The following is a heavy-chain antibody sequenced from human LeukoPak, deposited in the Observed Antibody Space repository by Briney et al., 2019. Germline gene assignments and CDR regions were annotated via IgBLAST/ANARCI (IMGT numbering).Heavy chain of an antibody. J-gene: IGHJ4*02. D-gene: IGHD6-19*01. CDR2: IDGSIGSI. V-gene: IGHV3-23*01. CDR1: GFTFSSYA. CDR3: AKAPPYSSGWFQYYFDS. Sequence: GGSLRLSCAASGFTFSSYAMSWVRQAPGKGLECVSSIDGSIGSIYYADSVKGRFTISRDNSKNTLYLQMNSLRAEDTALYYCAKAPPYSSGWFQYYFDSWGQGTLVTVSS.